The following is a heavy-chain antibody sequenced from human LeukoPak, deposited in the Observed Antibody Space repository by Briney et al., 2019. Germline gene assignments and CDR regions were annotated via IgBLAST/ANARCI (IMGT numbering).Heavy chain of an antibody. V-gene: IGHV3-48*02. Sequence: PGGSLRLSCAASGFTFSNYAMNWVRQAPGKGLEWVSYISSSSSTTQYAASVKGRFTISRDNAKNSLHLQMSSLRDEDTAVYYCARDGSGSYYFDYWGQGTLVAVSS. CDR1: GFTFSNYA. D-gene: IGHD3-10*01. CDR3: ARDGSGSYYFDY. J-gene: IGHJ4*02. CDR2: ISSSSSTT.